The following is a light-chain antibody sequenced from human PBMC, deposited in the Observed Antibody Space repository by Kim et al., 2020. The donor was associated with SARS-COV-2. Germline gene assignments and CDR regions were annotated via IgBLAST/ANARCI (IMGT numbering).Light chain of an antibody. CDR2: QDD. Sequence: VSPGQTASITCSGDQLGDKYPCWYQQRPGQSPVLVIYQDDKRPSGIPERFSGSSSGNTATLTISGTQAMDEADYYCQAWDSNIVVFGGGTQLTVL. V-gene: IGLV3-1*01. CDR3: QAWDSNIVV. J-gene: IGLJ2*01. CDR1: QLGDKY.